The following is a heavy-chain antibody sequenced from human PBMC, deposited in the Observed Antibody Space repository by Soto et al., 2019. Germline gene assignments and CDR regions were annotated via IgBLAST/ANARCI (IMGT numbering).Heavy chain of an antibody. CDR2: ISGGSTTI. CDR1: GFTFSTYG. J-gene: IGHJ4*02. Sequence: EVQLVESGGGLVQPGGSLRLSCAASGFTFSTYGLNWVRQAPGKGLEWLSHISGGSTTIYYADSVKGRFTISRDNAKNSLYLEMSSLRAEDTAMYYCVREKGGMRDYWGQGTLVTVSS. D-gene: IGHD2-15*01. V-gene: IGHV3-48*01. CDR3: VREKGGMRDY.